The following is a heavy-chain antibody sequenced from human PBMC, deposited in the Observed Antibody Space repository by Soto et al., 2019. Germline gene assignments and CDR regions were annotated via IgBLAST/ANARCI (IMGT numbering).Heavy chain of an antibody. CDR2: INPNSGNI. D-gene: IGHD3-10*01. J-gene: IGHJ4*02. V-gene: IGHV1-8*01. CDR3: ARGRASGGYYLLDY. Sequence: GASVKVSCKASGDTFTTYDINWVRQATGHGLEWMGLINPNSGNIGDAQRFQGRVTMTRDTAIRTAYMEVRSLRSDDTAVYYCARGRASGGYYLLDYWGQGTLVTVSS. CDR1: GDTFTTYD.